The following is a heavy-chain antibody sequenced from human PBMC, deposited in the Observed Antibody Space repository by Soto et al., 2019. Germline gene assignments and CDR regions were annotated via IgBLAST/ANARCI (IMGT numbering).Heavy chain of an antibody. CDR2: IWHDGNNK. J-gene: IGHJ6*02. V-gene: IGHV3-33*01. CDR3: SSDLVGASDSYGLDV. CDR1: GFTFSNYG. D-gene: IGHD1-26*01. Sequence: GGSLRLSCAASGFTFSNYGMHWGRQAPGKGLEWVAIIWHDGNNKYYADSVRGRFIISRDNSKNRLYLQMNSQRAEDTAVYYCSSDLVGASDSYGLDVWGQGTPVTVSS.